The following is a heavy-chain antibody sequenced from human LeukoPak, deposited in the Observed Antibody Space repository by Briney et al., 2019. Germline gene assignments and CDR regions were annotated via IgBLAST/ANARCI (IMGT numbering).Heavy chain of an antibody. V-gene: IGHV3-33*01. D-gene: IGHD3-9*01. CDR2: IWYDGSNK. CDR1: GFTFSSYG. J-gene: IGHJ6*04. Sequence: GRSLRLSCAASGFTFSSYGMHWVRQAPGKGLEWVAVIWYDGSNKYYADSMKGRFTISRDNSKNTLYLQMNSLRAEDTAVYYCARDRQVYYDILTGSTYYYYGMDVWGKGTTVTVSS. CDR3: ARDRQVYYDILTGSTYYYYGMDV.